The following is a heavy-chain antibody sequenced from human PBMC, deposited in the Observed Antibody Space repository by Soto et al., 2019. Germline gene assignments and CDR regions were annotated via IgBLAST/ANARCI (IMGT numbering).Heavy chain of an antibody. V-gene: IGHV1-18*01. Sequence: ASVKVSCKASGYTFTSYGISWVRQATGQGLEWMGWISAYNGNTNYAQKLQGRVTMTTDTSTSTAYMELRSLRSDDTAVYYCARAAIAAASEDENWFDPWGQGTLVTVSS. J-gene: IGHJ5*02. D-gene: IGHD6-13*01. CDR1: GYTFTSYG. CDR2: ISAYNGNT. CDR3: ARAAIAAASEDENWFDP.